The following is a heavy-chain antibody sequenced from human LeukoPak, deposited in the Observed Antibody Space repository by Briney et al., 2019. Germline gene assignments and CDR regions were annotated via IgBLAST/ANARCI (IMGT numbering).Heavy chain of an antibody. D-gene: IGHD5-18*01. J-gene: IGHJ6*03. CDR3: ASRSGYSYNAGIYYYMDV. Sequence: GASVKVSCKASGYTFTSYYMHWVRQAPGQGLEWMGIINPSGGSTSYAQKFQGRVTMTRDMSTSTVYMELSSLRSEDTAVYYCASRSGYSYNAGIYYYMDVWGKGTTVTVSS. V-gene: IGHV1-46*01. CDR2: INPSGGST. CDR1: GYTFTSYY.